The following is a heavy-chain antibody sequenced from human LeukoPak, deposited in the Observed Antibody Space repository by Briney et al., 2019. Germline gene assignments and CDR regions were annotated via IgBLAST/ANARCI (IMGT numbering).Heavy chain of an antibody. V-gene: IGHV3-15*01. CDR2: IKSKTDGGTT. Sequence: GGSLRLSCAASGFTFDDYGMSWVRQAPGKGLEWVGRIKSKTDGGTTDYAAPVKGRFTISRDDSKNTLYLQMSSLKTEDTAVYHCTTMTVVPTDYWGQGTLVTVSS. D-gene: IGHD2-2*01. CDR1: GFTFDDYG. CDR3: TTMTVVPTDY. J-gene: IGHJ4*02.